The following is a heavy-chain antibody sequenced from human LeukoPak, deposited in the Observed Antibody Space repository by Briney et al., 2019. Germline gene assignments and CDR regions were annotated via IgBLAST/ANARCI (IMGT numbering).Heavy chain of an antibody. CDR2: IYYSGST. CDR1: GGSISSGDYY. J-gene: IGHJ4*02. D-gene: IGHD6-13*01. Sequence: PSETLSLTCTVSGGSISSGDYYWSWIRQPSGKGLEWIGYIYYSGSTYYNPSLKSRVTTSVDTSKNQFSLKLSSVTAADTAVYYCAREKAAAGAFVDYWGQGTLVTVSS. CDR3: AREKAAAGAFVDY. V-gene: IGHV4-30-4*01.